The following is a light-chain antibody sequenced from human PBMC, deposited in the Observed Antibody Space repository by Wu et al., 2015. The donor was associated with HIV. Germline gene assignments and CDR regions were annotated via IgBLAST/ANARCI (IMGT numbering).Light chain of an antibody. Sequence: EIVLTQSPGTLSLSPGERATLSCRASQSVSSSYLAWYQQKPGQAPRLLIYDAPSRATGIPDRFSGSGSGTDFTLTISRLEPEDFAVYYCQQYGSSPSTFGGGTKVEIK. CDR2: DAP. CDR3: QQYGSSPST. J-gene: IGKJ4*01. CDR1: QSVSSSY. V-gene: IGKV3-20*01.